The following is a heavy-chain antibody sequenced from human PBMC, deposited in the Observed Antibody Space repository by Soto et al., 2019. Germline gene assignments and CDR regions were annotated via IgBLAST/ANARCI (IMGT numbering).Heavy chain of an antibody. CDR3: TTAWGLVVPAAVSEDYCCMDV. Sequence: GGSLRLSCAASGFTFSNAWMNWVRQAPGKGLEWVGRIKGKTDGGTTDYAAPVKGRFTISRDDSKNTLYLQMNSLKTEDTAVYYCTTAWGLVVPAAVSEDYCCMDVWGQGTSVTGSS. J-gene: IGHJ6*02. CDR2: IKGKTDGGTT. CDR1: GFTFSNAW. D-gene: IGHD2-2*01. V-gene: IGHV3-15*07.